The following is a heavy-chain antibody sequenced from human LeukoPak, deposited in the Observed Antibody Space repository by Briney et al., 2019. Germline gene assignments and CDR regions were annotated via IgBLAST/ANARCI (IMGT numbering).Heavy chain of an antibody. D-gene: IGHD6-19*01. CDR2: IYYSGST. V-gene: IGHV4-59*01. Sequence: SGTLSLTCTVSGGSISSYYWSWIRQPPGKGLEWIGYIYYSGSTNYNPSLKSRVTISVDTSKNQFPLKLSSVTAADTAVYYCASFSYSSGWFDYWGQGTLVTVSS. J-gene: IGHJ4*02. CDR3: ASFSYSSGWFDY. CDR1: GGSISSYY.